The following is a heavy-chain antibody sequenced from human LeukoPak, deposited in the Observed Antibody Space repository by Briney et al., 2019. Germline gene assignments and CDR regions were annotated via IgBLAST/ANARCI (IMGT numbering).Heavy chain of an antibody. CDR2: IKQDGSEK. CDR3: ARDSSSWYWYYYMDV. D-gene: IGHD6-13*01. V-gene: IGHV3-7*01. CDR1: GFTFSSYW. J-gene: IGHJ6*03. Sequence: GGSLRLSCAASGFTFSSYWMSWVRQAPGKGLEWVANIKQDGSEKYYVDSVKGRFTISRDNAKNSLYLQMNSLRAEDTAVYYCARDSSSWYWYYYMDVWGKGTTVTVSS.